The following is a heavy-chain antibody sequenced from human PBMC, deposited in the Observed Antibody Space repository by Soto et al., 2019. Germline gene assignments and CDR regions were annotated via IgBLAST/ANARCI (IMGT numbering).Heavy chain of an antibody. Sequence: GGSLRLSCAASGFTFSSYAMHWVRQAPGKGLEWVAVISYDGSNKYYADSVKGRFTISRDNSKNTLYLQMNSLRAEDTAVYYCARDVVEMATTYYYYYGMDVWGQGTTVTVSS. CDR1: GFTFSSYA. CDR2: ISYDGSNK. D-gene: IGHD2-2*01. V-gene: IGHV3-30-3*01. J-gene: IGHJ6*02. CDR3: ARDVVEMATTYYYYYGMDV.